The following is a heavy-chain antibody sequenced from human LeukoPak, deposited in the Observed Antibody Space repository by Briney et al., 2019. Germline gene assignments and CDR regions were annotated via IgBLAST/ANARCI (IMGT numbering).Heavy chain of an antibody. J-gene: IGHJ4*02. V-gene: IGHV3-7*01. CDR2: IKQDGSEK. CDR1: GFTFSSYG. D-gene: IGHD3-9*01. Sequence: GGSLRLSCAASGFTFSSYGMHWVRQAPGKGLEWVANIKQDGSEKYYVDSVKGRFTISRDNAKNSLYLQMNSLRAEDTAVYYCARRLGIRYSFDYWGQGTLVTVSS. CDR3: ARRLGIRYSFDY.